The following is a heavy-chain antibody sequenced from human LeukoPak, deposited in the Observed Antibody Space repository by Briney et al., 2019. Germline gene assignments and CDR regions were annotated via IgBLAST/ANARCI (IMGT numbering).Heavy chain of an antibody. V-gene: IGHV3-23*01. CDR1: GFTFSNYA. Sequence: GGSLRLSCAASGFTFSNYALSWVRQAPGKGLECVSAISGSGGSAYSADSLKGRFTISRDNSKNTLYLQINSLRADDTAVFYCARGVYAFDIWGQGTMVTVST. J-gene: IGHJ3*02. D-gene: IGHD3-16*01. CDR2: ISGSGGSA. CDR3: ARGVYAFDI.